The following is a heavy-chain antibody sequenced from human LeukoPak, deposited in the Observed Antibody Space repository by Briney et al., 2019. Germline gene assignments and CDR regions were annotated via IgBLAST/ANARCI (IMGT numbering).Heavy chain of an antibody. CDR1: GFTFSSYA. Sequence: GGSLRLSCAASGFTFSSYAMSWVRQAPGKGLEWVTAVSGSGGTTYYADSVKGRFTISRDNSKNTLYLQMNSLRVEDTAVYYCARNPFYYYGSGSSYFDYWGQGTLVTVSS. D-gene: IGHD3-10*01. J-gene: IGHJ4*02. CDR3: ARNPFYYYGSGSSYFDY. CDR2: VSGSGGTT. V-gene: IGHV3-23*01.